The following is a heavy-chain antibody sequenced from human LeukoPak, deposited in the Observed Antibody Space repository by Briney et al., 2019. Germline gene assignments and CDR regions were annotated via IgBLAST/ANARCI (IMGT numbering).Heavy chain of an antibody. CDR3: ARSAAFAY. V-gene: IGHV4-59*01. Sequence: AETLSLTCTVSGGSISSYYWSLIRQPPGKGLEWIGYIYYSGSTNYNPALKRRVTIACDTSKNQFSLKLSSVTAADTAVYYCARSAAFAYWGQGTLATASS. CDR2: IYYSGST. D-gene: IGHD6-13*01. CDR1: GGSISSYY. J-gene: IGHJ4*02.